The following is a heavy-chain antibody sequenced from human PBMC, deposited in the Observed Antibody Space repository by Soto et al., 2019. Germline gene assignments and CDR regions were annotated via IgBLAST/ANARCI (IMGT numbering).Heavy chain of an antibody. CDR2: IKSKTDGGTT. V-gene: IGHV3-15*01. CDR1: GFTFSNAW. J-gene: IGHJ6*03. Sequence: GESLKISCAASGFTFSNAWMSWVRQAPGKGLEWVGRIKSKTDGGTTDYAAPVKGRFTISRDDSKNTLYLQMNSLKTEDTAVYYCTTGPNGDYPGTYYYYMDVWGKGTTVTVSS. D-gene: IGHD4-17*01. CDR3: TTGPNGDYPGTYYYYMDV.